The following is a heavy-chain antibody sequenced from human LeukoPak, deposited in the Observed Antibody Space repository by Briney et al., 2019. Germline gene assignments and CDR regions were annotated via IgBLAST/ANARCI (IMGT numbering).Heavy chain of an antibody. J-gene: IGHJ4*02. CDR1: GVSISSSNSY. CDR2: IYYSGNT. CDR3: ARDRGTWNDDGFDY. D-gene: IGHD1-1*01. V-gene: IGHV4-39*07. Sequence: SETLSLTCTVSGVSISSSNSYWGWIRQPPGKGLEWIGSIYYSGNTYYNASLKSQVSISIDTSKNQFSLKLSSVTAADTAVYYCARDRGTWNDDGFDYWGQGTLVTVSS.